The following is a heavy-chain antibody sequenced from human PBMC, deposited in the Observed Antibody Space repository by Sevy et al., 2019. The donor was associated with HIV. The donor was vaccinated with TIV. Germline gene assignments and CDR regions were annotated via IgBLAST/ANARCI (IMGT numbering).Heavy chain of an antibody. J-gene: IGHJ3*02. Sequence: GGSLRLSCAASGFTFSNAWMSWVRQAPGKGLEWVGRIKSKTDGGTTDYAAPVKGRFTISTDESKNTLYLQMNSLKTEETAVYYCTTDTGISDYDFWSGRDDTFDNWGQGTTVTVSS. D-gene: IGHD3-3*01. CDR1: GFTFSNAW. CDR3: TTDTGISDYDFWSGRDDTFDN. CDR2: IKSKTDGGTT. V-gene: IGHV3-15*01.